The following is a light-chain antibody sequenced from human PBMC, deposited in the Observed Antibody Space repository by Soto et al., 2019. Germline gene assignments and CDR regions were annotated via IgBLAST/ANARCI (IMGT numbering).Light chain of an antibody. CDR1: QSISSW. V-gene: IGKV1-5*03. Sequence: DIQMTQSPSTLSASVGDRVTITCRASQSISSWLAWYQQKPGKAPNLLIYKASSFESGIPSRFSGSGSATEFTLTISSLQPDDFATYYCQQYNSYPLTFGGGTKVEIK. J-gene: IGKJ4*01. CDR3: QQYNSYPLT. CDR2: KAS.